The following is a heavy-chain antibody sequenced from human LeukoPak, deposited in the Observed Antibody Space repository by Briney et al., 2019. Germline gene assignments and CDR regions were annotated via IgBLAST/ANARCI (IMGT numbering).Heavy chain of an antibody. CDR3: ARDQARIAAAGYYMDV. CDR2: ISGSGGST. Sequence: GGSLRLSCAASGFTFSSYAMSWVRQAPGKGLEWVSAISGSGGSTYYADSVKGRFTISRDNSKNTLYLQMNSLRAEDTAVYYCARDQARIAAAGYYMDVWGKGTTVTVSS. CDR1: GFTFSSYA. J-gene: IGHJ6*03. V-gene: IGHV3-23*01. D-gene: IGHD6-13*01.